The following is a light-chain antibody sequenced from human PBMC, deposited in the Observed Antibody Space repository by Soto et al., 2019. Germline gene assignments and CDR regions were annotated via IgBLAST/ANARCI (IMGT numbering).Light chain of an antibody. CDR1: QSVSID. J-gene: IGKJ1*01. CDR3: QQRSQWPWT. Sequence: EIVLTQAPATLSVSPGERVTLSCRASQSVSIDLAWYQQKPGQAPRLLIYDASNRATGIAARFSGGGSGTDFTLTISSPEPEDFAVYYCQQRSQWPWTFGQGTKVDIK. CDR2: DAS. V-gene: IGKV3-11*01.